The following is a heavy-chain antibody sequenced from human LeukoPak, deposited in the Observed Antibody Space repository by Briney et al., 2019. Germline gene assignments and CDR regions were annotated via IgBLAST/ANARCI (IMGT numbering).Heavy chain of an antibody. CDR3: GRTLSCGWYEIDL. D-gene: IGHD6-19*01. CDR2: INGDGTET. Sequence: GGSLRLSCGASGFTFSTYWILWFRQAPGKGLVWVSTINGDGTETTYADSVKGRFTISRDNAKHTLYLQMDSLRAEDTALYYCGRTLSCGWYEIDLWGQGTMLTVSS. V-gene: IGHV3-74*01. J-gene: IGHJ3*01. CDR1: GFTFSTYW.